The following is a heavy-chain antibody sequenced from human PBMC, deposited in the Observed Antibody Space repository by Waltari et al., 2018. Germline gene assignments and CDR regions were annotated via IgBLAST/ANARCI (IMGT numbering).Heavy chain of an antibody. J-gene: IGHJ4*02. CDR1: GDSIPSASY. Sequence: QVQLQESGPGLVKPSETLSLTCAVSGDSIPSASYWGWIRQPPGKGLEWIGYVYHFGSSSYNPSLKSRVTMSVDTSKRQFSLNLSSVTAADTAVYYRARHESAHYGGFDSWGRGTLVTVSA. D-gene: IGHD4-17*01. CDR2: VYHFGSS. CDR3: ARHESAHYGGFDS. V-gene: IGHV4-38-2*01.